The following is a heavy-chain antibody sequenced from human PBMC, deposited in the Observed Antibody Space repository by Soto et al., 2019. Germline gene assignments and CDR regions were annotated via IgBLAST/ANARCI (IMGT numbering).Heavy chain of an antibody. V-gene: IGHV3-23*01. CDR2: ISGSGGST. J-gene: IGHJ4*02. CDR3: AKEEPEYFDYVWGPLDY. CDR1: GFTFSSYA. D-gene: IGHD3-16*01. Sequence: GGSLRLSCAASGFTFSSYAMSWVRQAPGKGLEWVSAISGSGGSTYYADSVKGRFTISRDNSKNTLYLQMNSLRAEDTAVYYCAKEEPEYFDYVWGPLDYWGQGTLVTVS.